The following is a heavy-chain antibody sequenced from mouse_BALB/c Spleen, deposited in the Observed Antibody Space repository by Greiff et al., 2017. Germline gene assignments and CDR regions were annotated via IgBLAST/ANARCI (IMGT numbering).Heavy chain of an antibody. J-gene: IGHJ2*01. D-gene: IGHD1-1*01. V-gene: IGHV1-20*02. Sequence: VQLQQSGPELVKPGASVKISCKASGYSFTGYFMNWVMQSHGKSLEWIGRINPYNGDTFYNQKFKGKATLTVDKSSSTAHMELRSLASEDSAVYYCARGDYYGSSGYFDYWGQGTTLTVSS. CDR1: GYSFTGYF. CDR2: INPYNGDT. CDR3: ARGDYYGSSGYFDY.